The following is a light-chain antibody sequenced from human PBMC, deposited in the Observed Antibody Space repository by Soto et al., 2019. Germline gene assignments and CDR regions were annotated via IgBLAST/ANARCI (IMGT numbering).Light chain of an antibody. V-gene: IGKV3-15*01. J-gene: IGKJ5*01. CDR1: QSVSSN. CDR3: QQYVISVT. Sequence: EIVRTQSPATLSVSPGERATLSCRASQSVSSNLAWYQLKPGQAPRLLIYGASTRATGIPARLSGSGAGTDFTLAIRRLEPQDAAMYYCQQYVISVTFGQGTRLEI. CDR2: GAS.